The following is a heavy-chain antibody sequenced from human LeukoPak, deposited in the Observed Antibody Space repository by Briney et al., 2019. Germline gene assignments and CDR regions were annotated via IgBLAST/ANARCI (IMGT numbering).Heavy chain of an antibody. CDR3: SRVHRYDFHN. Sequence: RGSLRLSCAAPRFNFTDDSMNRVRQAPGKGLEWISYIGISSGNTKYADSVKGRFTISRDKARTSLYLQMNSLRVEGTAVYYSSRVHRYDFHNWGHGTLVTVSS. CDR2: IGISSGNT. J-gene: IGHJ4*01. CDR1: RFNFTDDS. D-gene: IGHD5-12*01. V-gene: IGHV3-48*01.